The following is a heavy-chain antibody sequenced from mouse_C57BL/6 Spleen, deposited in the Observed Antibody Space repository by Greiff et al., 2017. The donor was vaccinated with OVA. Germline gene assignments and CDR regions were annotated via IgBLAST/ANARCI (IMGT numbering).Heavy chain of an antibody. CDR2: INPSTGGT. CDR1: GYSFTGYY. D-gene: IGHD1-1*01. V-gene: IGHV1-42*01. J-gene: IGHJ2*01. Sequence: DVKLVESGPELVKPGASVKISCKASGYSFTGYYMNWVKQSPEKSLEWIGEINPSTGGTTYNQKFKAKATLTVDKSSSTAYMQLKSLTSEDSAVYYCARRLLREYYFDYWGQGTTLTVSS. CDR3: ARRLLREYYFDY.